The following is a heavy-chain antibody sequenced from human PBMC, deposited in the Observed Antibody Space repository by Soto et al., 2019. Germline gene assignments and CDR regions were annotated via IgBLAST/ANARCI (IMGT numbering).Heavy chain of an antibody. CDR1: GGSISSGGYY. J-gene: IGHJ6*02. D-gene: IGHD2-15*01. CDR3: ARGGGYCSGGSCYSRGAPYYYGMDV. CDR2: IYYSGST. Sequence: PSETLSLTCTVSGGSISSGGYYWSWIRQHPGKGLEWIGYIYYSGSTYYNPSLKSRVTISVDTSKNQFSLKLSSVTAADTAVYYCARGGGYCSGGSCYSRGAPYYYGMDVWGQGTTVTV. V-gene: IGHV4-31*03.